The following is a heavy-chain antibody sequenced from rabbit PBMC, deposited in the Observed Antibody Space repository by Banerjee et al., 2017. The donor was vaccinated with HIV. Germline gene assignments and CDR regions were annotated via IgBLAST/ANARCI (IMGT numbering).Heavy chain of an antibody. CDR3: ARDLAGVVGWNFGL. Sequence: QQQLEESGGGLVKPGGTLTLTCTVSGLSLSSNAMCWVRQAPGKGLEWIGCINTSSGNTVYASWAKGRFTISKTSSTTVTLQMTSLTAADTATYFCARDLAGVVGWNFGLWGPGTLVTVS. CDR1: GLSLSSNA. V-gene: IGHV1S45*01. D-gene: IGHD4-1*01. CDR2: INTSSGNT. J-gene: IGHJ4*01.